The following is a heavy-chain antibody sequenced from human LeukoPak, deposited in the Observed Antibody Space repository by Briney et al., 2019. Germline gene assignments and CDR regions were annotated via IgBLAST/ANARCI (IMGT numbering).Heavy chain of an antibody. Sequence: GESLKISCKGSGYSFTSYWIGWVRQMPGKGLEWMGIMYPGDSDTRYSPSFQGQVTISADKSISTAYLQWSSLEASDTAMYYCARGDYGDFRVFYTLFDYWGQGTLVTVSS. CDR2: MYPGDSDT. D-gene: IGHD4-17*01. V-gene: IGHV5-51*01. CDR3: ARGDYGDFRVFYTLFDY. CDR1: GYSFTSYW. J-gene: IGHJ4*02.